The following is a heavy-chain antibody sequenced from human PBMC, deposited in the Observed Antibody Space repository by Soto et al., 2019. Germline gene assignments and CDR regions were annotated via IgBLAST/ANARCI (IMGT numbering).Heavy chain of an antibody. J-gene: IGHJ3*02. CDR3: ARSNSGWYGCAFDI. CDR1: GYTFSSYV. CDR2: INTGNGNI. V-gene: IGHV1-3*04. D-gene: IGHD6-19*01. Sequence: QVQLVQSGAEEKKPGASVKVSCKASGYTFSSYVMHWVRQAPGQRLEWMGWINTGNGNIKDSQKFQGRVTITRGTSGGPAYMDLSSLGSEDTAVYYWARSNSGWYGCAFDICGKGTRVTVSS.